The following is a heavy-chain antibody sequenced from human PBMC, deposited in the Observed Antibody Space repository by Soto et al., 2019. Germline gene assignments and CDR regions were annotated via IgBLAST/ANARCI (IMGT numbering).Heavy chain of an antibody. D-gene: IGHD6-13*01. Sequence: QVQLVQSGGEVKKPGASVKVSCKASGYTFITYGISWVRQAPGQGLEWMGWISPYNGNTNYAQKFQGRVTMTTDRSTSTAYMEVRCLRSDDTAVYYCARDQGRAADRPWFDPWGQGTLVTVSS. CDR3: ARDQGRAADRPWFDP. J-gene: IGHJ5*02. V-gene: IGHV1-18*01. CDR1: GYTFITYG. CDR2: ISPYNGNT.